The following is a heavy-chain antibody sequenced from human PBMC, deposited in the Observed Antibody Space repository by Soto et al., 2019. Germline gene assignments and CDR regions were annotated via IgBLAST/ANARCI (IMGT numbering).Heavy chain of an antibody. V-gene: IGHV4-30-4*01. CDR3: ARKYSSRWSSNWFDP. J-gene: IGHJ5*02. CDR2: IYYSGST. CDR1: GGSISSGDYY. D-gene: IGHD6-13*01. Sequence: QVQLQESGPGLVKPSQTLSLTCTVSGGSISSGDYYWSWIGQPPGEGLEWIGYIYYSGSTYYNPSLKSRVTISVDKSKNQYSLKLSSVSAADTAVYYCARKYSSRWSSNWFDPWGQGTLVTVSS.